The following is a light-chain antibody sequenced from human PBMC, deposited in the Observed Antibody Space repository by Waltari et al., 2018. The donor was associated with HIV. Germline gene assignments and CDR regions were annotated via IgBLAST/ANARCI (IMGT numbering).Light chain of an antibody. CDR2: RNK. CDR1: RSNIGTNT. CDR3: ATWDDSLNGVV. Sequence: QSVLTQPPSASGTPGQSVPISCSGSRSNIGTNTVNWYQHLPGTAPKLLIYRNKQRPSGSPDRFTGSKSGTAASLAISGRESDDEADYNCATWDDSLNGVVFGGGTELNVL. V-gene: IGLV1-44*01. J-gene: IGLJ2*01.